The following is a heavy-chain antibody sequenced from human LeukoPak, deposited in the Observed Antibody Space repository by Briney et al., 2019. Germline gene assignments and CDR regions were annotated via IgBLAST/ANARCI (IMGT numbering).Heavy chain of an antibody. Sequence: GRSLRLSCAASGFTFDDYAMHWVRQAPGKGLEWVSGISWNSGSIGYADSVKGRFTISRDNAKNSLYLQMNSLRAEDTALYYCATESITIFGVNWGQGTLVTVSS. CDR1: GFTFDDYA. CDR3: ATESITIFGVN. J-gene: IGHJ4*02. CDR2: ISWNSGSI. V-gene: IGHV3-9*01. D-gene: IGHD3-3*01.